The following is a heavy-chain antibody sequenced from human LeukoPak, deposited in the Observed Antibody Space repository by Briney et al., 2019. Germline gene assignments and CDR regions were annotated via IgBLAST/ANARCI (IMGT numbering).Heavy chain of an antibody. V-gene: IGHV1-69*06. CDR2: IIPIFGTA. CDR3: ARAPLAVAGTLLGMDV. CDR1: GGTFSSYA. Sequence: ASVKVSCKASGGTFSSYAISWVRQAPGQGLEWMGGIIPIFGTANYAQKFQGRVTITADKSTSTAYMELSSLRSEDTAVYYCARAPLAVAGTLLGMDVWGKGTTVTVSS. D-gene: IGHD6-19*01. J-gene: IGHJ6*04.